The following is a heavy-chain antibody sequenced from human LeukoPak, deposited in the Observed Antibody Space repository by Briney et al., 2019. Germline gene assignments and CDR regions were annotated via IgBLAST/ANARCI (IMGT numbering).Heavy chain of an antibody. V-gene: IGHV3-66*01. J-gene: IGHJ6*03. D-gene: IGHD5-12*01. CDR1: GFTVSSNY. Sequence: GGSLRLSCAASGFTVSSNYMSWVRQAPGKGLEWVSVIYSGGSTYYADSVKGRFTISRDNSKNTLYLQMNSLRAEDTAVYYCARGPRSGYDTLTDSGYYYMDVWGKGTTVTISS. CDR3: ARGPRSGYDTLTDSGYYYMDV. CDR2: IYSGGST.